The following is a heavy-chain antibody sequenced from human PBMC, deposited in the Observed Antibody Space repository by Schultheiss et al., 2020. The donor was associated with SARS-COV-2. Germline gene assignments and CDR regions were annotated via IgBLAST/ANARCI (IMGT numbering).Heavy chain of an antibody. Sequence: GGSLRLSCAASGFTFSGSAMHWVRQAPGKGLEWVAVISYDGSNKYYADSVKGRFTISRDNSKNTLYLQMNSLKTEDTAVYYCTPFRGDIVVVPAGYWGQGTLVTVSS. CDR3: TPFRGDIVVVPAGY. J-gene: IGHJ4*02. CDR1: GFTFSGSA. CDR2: ISYDGSNK. V-gene: IGHV3-30-3*01. D-gene: IGHD2-2*01.